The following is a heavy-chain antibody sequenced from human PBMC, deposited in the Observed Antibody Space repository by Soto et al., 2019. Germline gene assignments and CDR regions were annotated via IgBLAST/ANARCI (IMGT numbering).Heavy chain of an antibody. CDR1: GFSLSTSGVS. Sequence: QITLKESGPTLVKPTQTLTLTCNFSGFSLSTSGVSVGCIRQPPGKALEGRALIFWDDDKRYSPSLKSRLTFTKDASKNQVVMTLTNMEPVDTATYFCAHRRRSWYEAFDNCGQGTLVTVSS. J-gene: IGHJ4*02. V-gene: IGHV2-5*02. CDR2: IFWDDDK. D-gene: IGHD6-13*01. CDR3: AHRRRSWYEAFDN.